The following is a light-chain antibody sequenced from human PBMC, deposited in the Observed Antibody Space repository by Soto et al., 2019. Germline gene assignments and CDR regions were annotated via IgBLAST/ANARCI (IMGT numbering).Light chain of an antibody. J-gene: IGKJ4*01. CDR1: QSVSSY. CDR3: QQRINWPLT. V-gene: IGKV3-11*01. Sequence: EIVLTQSPATLSLSPGERATLSCRASQSVSSYLAWYQQKPGQAPRLLIYDAFNSATGIPTRFSGSGSGTDFTLTISSLEPEDFAEYFCQQRINWPLTFGGGTKVEFK. CDR2: DAF.